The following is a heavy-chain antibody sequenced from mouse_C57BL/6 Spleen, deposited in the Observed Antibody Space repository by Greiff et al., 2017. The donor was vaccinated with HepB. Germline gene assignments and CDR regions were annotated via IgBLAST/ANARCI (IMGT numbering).Heavy chain of an antibody. CDR3: ARDRRFAY. CDR1: GYSFTGYY. D-gene: IGHD3-2*01. J-gene: IGHJ3*01. CDR2: INPSTGGT. Sequence: EVQLQQSGPELVKPGASVKISCKASGYSFTGYYMNWVKQSPEKSLEWIGEINPSTGGTTYNQKFKAKATLTVDKSSSTAYMQLKSLTSEDSAVYYCARDRRFAYWGQGTLVTVSA. V-gene: IGHV1-42*01.